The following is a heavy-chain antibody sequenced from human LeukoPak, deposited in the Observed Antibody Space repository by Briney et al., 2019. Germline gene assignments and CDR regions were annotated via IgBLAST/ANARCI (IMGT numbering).Heavy chain of an antibody. D-gene: IGHD3-22*01. CDR1: GFTFSSYG. CDR2: IWYDGSNK. CDR3: ARDYYDSSGYYQSNY. Sequence: PGGSLRLSCAASGFTFSSYGMHWVRQAPGKGLEWVAVIWYDGSNKYYADSVKGRFTISRDNSKNTLYLQMNSLRAEDTAVYYCARDYYDSSGYYQSNYWGQGTLVTVSS. J-gene: IGHJ4*02. V-gene: IGHV3-33*01.